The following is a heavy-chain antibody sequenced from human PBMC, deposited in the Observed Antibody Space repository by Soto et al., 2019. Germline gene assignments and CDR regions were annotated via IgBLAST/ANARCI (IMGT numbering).Heavy chain of an antibody. CDR1: GYTFTSHG. J-gene: IGHJ6*03. D-gene: IGHD3-10*01. Sequence: QVQLVQSGAEVKKPGASVKVSCKASGYTFTSHGISWVRQAPGQGLEWMAWITPSNGDTNYAQKHLGRVTVTTDTSTSTAYMELRSQRSEDTAVYFCARMVRGSNIDYYYYMDVWGKGTTVTVSS. V-gene: IGHV1-18*01. CDR3: ARMVRGSNIDYYYYMDV. CDR2: ITPSNGDT.